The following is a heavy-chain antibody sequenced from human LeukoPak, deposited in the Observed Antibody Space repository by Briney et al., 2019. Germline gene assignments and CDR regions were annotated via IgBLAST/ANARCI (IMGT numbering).Heavy chain of an antibody. V-gene: IGHV4-61*02. D-gene: IGHD6-6*01. CDR2: IYTSGST. CDR3: ASSSSSSEKYYFDY. Sequence: PSETLSLTCTVSGGSISSGSYYWSWIRQPAGKGLEWIGRIYTSGSTNYNPSLKSRVTISVDTSKNQLSLKLSSVTAADTAVYYCASSSSSSEKYYFDYWGQGTLVTVSS. J-gene: IGHJ4*02. CDR1: GGSISSGSYY.